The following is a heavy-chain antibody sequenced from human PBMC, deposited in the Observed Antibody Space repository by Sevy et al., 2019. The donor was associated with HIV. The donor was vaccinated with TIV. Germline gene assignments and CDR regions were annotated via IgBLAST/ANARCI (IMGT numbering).Heavy chain of an antibody. D-gene: IGHD5-18*01. Sequence: GGSLRLSCAASGFTFSSYAMSWVRQAPGKGLEWVSAISGSGGSTYYADSVKGRFTISRDNSKNTLYLQMNSLRAEDTAVYYCAKVDIRRGYSYGFFDXWGQGTLVTVSS. V-gene: IGHV3-23*01. CDR1: GFTFSSYA. CDR2: ISGSGGST. J-gene: IGHJ4*02. CDR3: AKVDIRRGYSYGFFDX.